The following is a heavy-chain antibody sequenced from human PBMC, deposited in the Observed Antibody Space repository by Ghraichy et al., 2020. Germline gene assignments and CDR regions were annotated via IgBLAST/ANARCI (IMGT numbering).Heavy chain of an antibody. CDR3: ARVSGYCCGGDCYSDGVLDY. CDR1: GDSISSYY. D-gene: IGHD2-21*01. Sequence: SETLPLTCTVSGDSISSYYWSWIRQSAGKGLEWIGRIYTSGNPDYNPSLKSRVTMSVDTSKNQFSLKLSSVTAADTAVYFCARVSGYCCGGDCYSDGVLDYRGQGTQVADSS. V-gene: IGHV4-4*07. CDR2: IYTSGNP. J-gene: IGHJ4*02.